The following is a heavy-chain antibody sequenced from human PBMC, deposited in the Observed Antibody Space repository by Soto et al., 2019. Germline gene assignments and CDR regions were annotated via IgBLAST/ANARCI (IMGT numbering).Heavy chain of an antibody. J-gene: IGHJ4*02. V-gene: IGHV1-69*13. CDR2: IIPIFGTA. CDR3: ARDRGMATPFGYFDY. Sequence: GASEKVSCKASGGTFSSYAISWVRQAPGQGLEWMGGIIPIFGTANYAQKFQGRVTITADESTSTAYMELSSLRSEDTAVYYCARDRGMATPFGYFDYWGQGTLVTVSS. CDR1: GGTFSSYA. D-gene: IGHD5-12*01.